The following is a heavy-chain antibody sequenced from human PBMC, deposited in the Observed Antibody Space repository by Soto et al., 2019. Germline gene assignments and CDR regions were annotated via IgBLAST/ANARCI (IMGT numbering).Heavy chain of an antibody. CDR3: ARGRNWGAAYFDY. J-gene: IGHJ4*02. CDR2: IYYSGST. CDR1: GGSISSGGYY. D-gene: IGHD7-27*01. V-gene: IGHV4-31*03. Sequence: TSETLSLTCTVSGGSISSGGYYWSWIRQHPGKGLEWIGYIYYSGSTYYNPSLKSRVTISVDTSKNQFSLKLSSVTAADTAVYYCARGRNWGAAYFDYWGQGTLVTVSS.